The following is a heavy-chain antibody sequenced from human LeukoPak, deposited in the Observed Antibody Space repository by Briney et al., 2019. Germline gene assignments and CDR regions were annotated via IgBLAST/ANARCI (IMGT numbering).Heavy chain of an antibody. Sequence: GGSLRLSCAASGFTFSSYAMSWARQAPGKGLEWVSALSGSGGSTYYADSVKGRFTISRDNSKITVYLHMDNLRAEDTAVYYCAKEGRKTGNTYGYEYDYWGQGTLVTVSS. D-gene: IGHD5-18*01. CDR3: AKEGRKTGNTYGYEYDY. CDR1: GFTFSSYA. CDR2: LSGSGGST. J-gene: IGHJ4*02. V-gene: IGHV3-23*01.